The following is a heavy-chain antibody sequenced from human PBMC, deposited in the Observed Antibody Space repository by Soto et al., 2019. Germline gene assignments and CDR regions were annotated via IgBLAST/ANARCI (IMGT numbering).Heavy chain of an antibody. V-gene: IGHV4-59*01. D-gene: IGHD5-12*01. Sequence: QVQLQESGPGLVKPSETLSLTCTVSGGSISSYYWSWIRQPPGKGLEWIGYIYYSGSTNYNPSLKSGVTTSVDTSKTQFSLKLSSVTAADTAVYDCAREAVANGMDVWGQGTTVTVSS. CDR2: IYYSGST. CDR3: AREAVANGMDV. CDR1: GGSISSYY. J-gene: IGHJ6*02.